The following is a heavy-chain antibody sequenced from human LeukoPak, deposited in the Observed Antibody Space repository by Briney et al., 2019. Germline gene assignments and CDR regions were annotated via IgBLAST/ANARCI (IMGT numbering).Heavy chain of an antibody. J-gene: IGHJ6*03. CDR1: GYTVTGYH. Sequence: ASVKVSCKASGYTVTGYHMHWVRQAPGQGLEWMGWINPNSGGTNYAQKLQGRVTMTTDTSTSTAYMELRSLRSDDTAVYYCAVGATGSSYYYYYYMDVWGKGTTVTVSS. D-gene: IGHD5-12*01. CDR2: INPNSGGT. V-gene: IGHV1-2*02. CDR3: AVGATGSSYYYYYYMDV.